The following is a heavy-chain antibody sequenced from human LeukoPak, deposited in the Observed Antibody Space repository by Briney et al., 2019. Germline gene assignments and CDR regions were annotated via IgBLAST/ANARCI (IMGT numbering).Heavy chain of an antibody. CDR3: ATSNWFDP. V-gene: IGHV3-74*01. CDR1: GFTFSTYW. D-gene: IGHD2-2*01. CDR2: INSGGTTT. J-gene: IGHJ5*02. Sequence: GGSLRLSCAASGFTFSTYWMHWVRQAPGKGLVWVSRINSGGTTTNYADSVKGRFTISRDNAKKTLYLQMNSLRGEATAVYYWATSNWFDPWGQETLVTVSS.